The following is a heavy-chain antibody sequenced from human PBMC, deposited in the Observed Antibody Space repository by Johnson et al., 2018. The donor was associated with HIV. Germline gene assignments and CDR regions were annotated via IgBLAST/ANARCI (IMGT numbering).Heavy chain of an antibody. V-gene: IGHV3-49*03. CDR1: GFTFGDYA. Sequence: VQVVESGGGLVQPGGSLRLSCTASGFTFGDYAMSWFRQAPGKGLEWVGFIRSKAFGATTEYAASVKGRFTISRDNAKNSLFLQMNSLRAEDTAVYYCARDSTPWGDDYVDYAFDIWGQGTLVTVSS. J-gene: IGHJ3*02. CDR2: IRSKAFGATT. CDR3: ARDSTPWGDDYVDYAFDI. D-gene: IGHD4/OR15-4a*01.